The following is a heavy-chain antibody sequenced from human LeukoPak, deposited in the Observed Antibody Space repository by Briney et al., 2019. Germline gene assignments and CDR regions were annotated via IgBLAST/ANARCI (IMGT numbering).Heavy chain of an antibody. Sequence: ASVKVSCKVSGYTPTELSMHWVRQAPGKGLEWMGGFDPEDGETIYAQKFQGRVTMTEDTSTDTAYMELSSLRSEDTAVYYCAGGEDRGYYYYYYMDVWGKGTTVTVSS. J-gene: IGHJ6*03. CDR1: GYTPTELS. D-gene: IGHD1-14*01. CDR3: AGGEDRGYYYYYYMDV. CDR2: FDPEDGET. V-gene: IGHV1-24*01.